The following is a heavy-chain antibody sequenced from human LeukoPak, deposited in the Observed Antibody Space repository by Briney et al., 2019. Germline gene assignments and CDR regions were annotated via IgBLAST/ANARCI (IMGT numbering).Heavy chain of an antibody. Sequence: SVKVSCKASGGTFSSYAISWVRQAPGQGLEWMGRIIPIFGTANYAQKLQGRVTITTDESTSTDYMELSSLRSEDTAMYYCASPRNGYYYYFDYWGQGTLVTVSS. CDR2: IIPIFGTA. CDR1: GGTFSSYA. V-gene: IGHV1-69*05. J-gene: IGHJ4*02. D-gene: IGHD3-22*01. CDR3: ASPRNGYYYYFDY.